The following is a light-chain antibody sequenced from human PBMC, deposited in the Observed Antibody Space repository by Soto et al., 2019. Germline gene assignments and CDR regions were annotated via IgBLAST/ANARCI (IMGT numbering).Light chain of an antibody. CDR1: SSDVGGYSH. J-gene: IGLJ3*02. CDR3: CSYAGSATWV. Sequence: QPVLTQPPSACGFPGQSVTISCTGSSSDVGGYSHVSWFQQHPGKAPKLIIYEVTKRPSGVPDRFSASKSGNTASLTVSGLQAEDEADYYCCSYAGSATWVFGGGTKVTVL. CDR2: EVT. V-gene: IGLV2-8*01.